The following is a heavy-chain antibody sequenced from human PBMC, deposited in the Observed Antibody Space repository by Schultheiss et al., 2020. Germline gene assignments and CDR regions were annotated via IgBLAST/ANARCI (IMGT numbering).Heavy chain of an antibody. CDR3: ATDTVTSSGMDV. V-gene: IGHV1-24*01. J-gene: IGHJ6*02. CDR1: GYTLTELS. D-gene: IGHD4-17*01. CDR2: FDPEDGET. Sequence: ASVKVSCKVSGYTLTELSMHWVRQAPGKGLEWMGGFDPEDGETIYAQKFQGRVTMTEDTSTDTAYMELSSLRSEDTAVYYCATDTVTSSGMDVWGQGTTVTVSS.